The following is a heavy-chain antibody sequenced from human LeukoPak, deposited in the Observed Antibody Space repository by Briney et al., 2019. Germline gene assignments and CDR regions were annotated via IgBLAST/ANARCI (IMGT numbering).Heavy chain of an antibody. Sequence: GGSLRLSCAASGLTLSNYWMHWVRQAPGKGLVWVSRMNNDGSGTTYADSVRGRFTVSRDNAKNTLYLQMNSLRVEDTAVYFCAREIMVSREWYFDLWGRGTLVTVAS. V-gene: IGHV3-74*01. CDR3: AREIMVSREWYFDL. D-gene: IGHD2-21*01. CDR1: GLTLSNYW. J-gene: IGHJ2*01. CDR2: MNNDGSGT.